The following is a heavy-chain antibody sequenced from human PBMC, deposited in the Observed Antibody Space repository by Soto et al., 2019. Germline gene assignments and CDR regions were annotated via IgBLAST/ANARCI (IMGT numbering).Heavy chain of an antibody. CDR3: ARGQPPYYYYYYMDV. J-gene: IGHJ6*03. Sequence: QVQLVESGGGLVKPGGSLRLSCAASGFTFSDYYMSWIRQAPGKGLEWVSYISSTGSTIYYADSVKGRFAISTDNAKNSLYLQMNSLRAEDTAVYYCARGQPPYYYYYYMDVWGKGTTVTVSS. CDR1: GFTFSDYY. CDR2: ISSTGSTI. V-gene: IGHV3-11*01.